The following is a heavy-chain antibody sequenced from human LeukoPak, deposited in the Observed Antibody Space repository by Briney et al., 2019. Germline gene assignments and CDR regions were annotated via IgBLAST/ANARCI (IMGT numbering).Heavy chain of an antibody. V-gene: IGHV3-30*18. Sequence: PGRSLRLSCAASGFTFSSYGMHWVRQAPGKGLEWVAVISYDGSNKYYADSVKGRFTISRDNSKNTLYLQMNSLRAEDTAVYYCAKDGGGYHFDYWGQGTLVTVSS. CDR3: AKDGGGYHFDY. J-gene: IGHJ4*02. CDR1: GFTFSSYG. D-gene: IGHD3-22*01. CDR2: ISYDGSNK.